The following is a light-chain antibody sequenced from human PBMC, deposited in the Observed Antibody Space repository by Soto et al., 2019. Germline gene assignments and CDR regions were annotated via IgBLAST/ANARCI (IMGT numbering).Light chain of an antibody. J-gene: IGKJ4*01. CDR3: QQGRNSLT. V-gene: IGKV3-11*01. Sequence: IVLIQSPATLSLSPGERATLSCRASQSVGSYLAWYQQKPGQAPRLLIYDASNRATGIPARFSGSGSGTDFTLTISSLEPEDFGVYYCQQGRNSLTFGGGTKVEIK. CDR1: QSVGSY. CDR2: DAS.